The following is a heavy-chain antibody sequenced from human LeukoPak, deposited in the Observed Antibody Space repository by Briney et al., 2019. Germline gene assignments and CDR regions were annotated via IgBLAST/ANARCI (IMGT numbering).Heavy chain of an antibody. CDR1: GFTFSSYE. J-gene: IGHJ5*02. D-gene: IGHD1-26*01. CDR2: ISSSSSTI. Sequence: PGESLRLSCAASGFTFSSYEMNWVRQAPGKGLEWVSYISSSSSTIYYADSVKGRFTISRDNAKNSLYLQLNSLRAEDTAVYYCARSLVVGATYPYHWGQGTLVTVSS. V-gene: IGHV3-48*01. CDR3: ARSLVVGATYPYH.